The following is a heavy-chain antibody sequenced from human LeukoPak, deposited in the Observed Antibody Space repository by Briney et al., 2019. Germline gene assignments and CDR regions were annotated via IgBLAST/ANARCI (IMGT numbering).Heavy chain of an antibody. Sequence: PGGSLRLSCAASGFTFSSYGMHWVRQAPGKGLEWVAVISYDGSNKYYADSVKGRFTISRDNSKNTLYLQMNSLRAEDTAVYYCARDRMAFDYWGQGTLVTVSS. CDR1: GFTFSSYG. V-gene: IGHV3-30*03. CDR2: ISYDGSNK. J-gene: IGHJ4*02. D-gene: IGHD5-24*01. CDR3: ARDRMAFDY.